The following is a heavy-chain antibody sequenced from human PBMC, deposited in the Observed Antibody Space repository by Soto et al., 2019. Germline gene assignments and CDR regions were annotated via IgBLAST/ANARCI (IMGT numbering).Heavy chain of an antibody. CDR1: GGTFSSYA. V-gene: IGHV1-69*13. CDR3: ARARVSTSIAARLAYYYGMDV. D-gene: IGHD6-6*01. Sequence: SVKVSCKASGGTFSSYAISWVRQAPGQGLEWMGGIIPIFGTANYAQKFQGRVTITADESTSTAYMELSSLRSEDTAVYYCARARVSTSIAARLAYYYGMDVWGQGTTVTVSS. CDR2: IIPIFGTA. J-gene: IGHJ6*02.